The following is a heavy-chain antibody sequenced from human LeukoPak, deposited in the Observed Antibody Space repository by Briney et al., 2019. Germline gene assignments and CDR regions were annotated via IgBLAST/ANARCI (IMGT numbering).Heavy chain of an antibody. D-gene: IGHD3-3*01. CDR1: GYTFTGYY. Sequence: ASMKVSCKASGYTFTGYYMHLVRQAPGQGLEWMGWINPNGGGTNYAQKFQGRVTMTRDTSISTAYMELIRLTSDDTAVYYCARAPASWSRWFDPWGQGTLVTVSS. CDR3: ARAPASWSRWFDP. V-gene: IGHV1-2*02. J-gene: IGHJ5*02. CDR2: INPNGGGT.